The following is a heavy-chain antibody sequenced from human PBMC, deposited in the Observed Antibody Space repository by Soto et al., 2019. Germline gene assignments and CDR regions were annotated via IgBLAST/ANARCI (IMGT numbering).Heavy chain of an antibody. CDR2: MNPNNGNT. CDR1: GYNFTSYD. CDR3: ARGAGDVLLWFGELNFAAFDI. D-gene: IGHD3-10*01. V-gene: IGHV1-8*02. Sequence: ASVMVFCTHSGYNFTSYDINCARQASAQGHKGTGWMNPNNGNTGYAQKSQGRATKTRNTTISTGYVELSSLRSDDTAVYYCARGAGDVLLWFGELNFAAFDIWGQGTMVTVSS. J-gene: IGHJ3*02.